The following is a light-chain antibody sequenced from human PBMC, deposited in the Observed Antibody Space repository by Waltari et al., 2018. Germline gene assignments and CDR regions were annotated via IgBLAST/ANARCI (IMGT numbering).Light chain of an antibody. Sequence: SCRARQSVSRSLAWYQQKPGQAPRLLIYGSSSRATGIPDRFIGSGSGTDFSLTINRLEPEDFAVYYCQHYVRLPATFGQGTKVDIK. CDR2: GSS. CDR3: QHYVRLPAT. J-gene: IGKJ1*01. CDR1: QSVSRS. V-gene: IGKV3-20*01.